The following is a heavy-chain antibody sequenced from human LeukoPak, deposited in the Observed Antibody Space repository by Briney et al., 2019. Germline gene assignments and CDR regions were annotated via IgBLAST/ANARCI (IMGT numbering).Heavy chain of an antibody. Sequence: SETLSLTCTVSGGSICGYYWNWIRQAAGKGLEWVGRIYSNGHIDHNASLKSRVAMSVDTSTNLFSLKLNSLTAADTAVYHCARERSESPGSGYDMDVWAKGPRSSSP. V-gene: IGHV4-4*07. CDR1: GGSICGYY. D-gene: IGHD1-14*01. CDR2: IYSNGHI. CDR3: ARERSESPGSGYDMDV. J-gene: IGHJ6*03.